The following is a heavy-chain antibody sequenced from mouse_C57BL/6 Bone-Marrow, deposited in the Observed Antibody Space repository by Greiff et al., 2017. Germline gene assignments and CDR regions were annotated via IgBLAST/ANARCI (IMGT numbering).Heavy chain of an antibody. D-gene: IGHD1-1*01. J-gene: IGHJ1*03. CDR3: AIYYYGPV. Sequence: QVQLQQPGAELVMPGASVKLSCKASGYTFTSYWMHWVKQRPGQGLEWIGEIDPSDSYTNYNQKFKGKSTLTVDKSSSTAYMQLSSLTSEDSAGYYFAIYYYGPVWGTGTTVTVSS. V-gene: IGHV1-69*01. CDR1: GYTFTSYW. CDR2: IDPSDSYT.